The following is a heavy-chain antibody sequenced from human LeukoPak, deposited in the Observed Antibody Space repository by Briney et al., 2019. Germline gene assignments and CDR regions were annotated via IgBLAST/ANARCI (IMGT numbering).Heavy chain of an antibody. Sequence: ASVKVSCKASGYTFTSYGISWVRQAPGQGLEWMGWISAYNGNTNYAQKLQGRVTVTTDTSTSTAYMELRSLRSDDTAVYYCARDSGTTLLLWFGELLPFDYWGQGTLVTVSS. D-gene: IGHD3-10*01. CDR1: GYTFTSYG. CDR2: ISAYNGNT. CDR3: ARDSGTTLLLWFGELLPFDY. V-gene: IGHV1-18*01. J-gene: IGHJ4*02.